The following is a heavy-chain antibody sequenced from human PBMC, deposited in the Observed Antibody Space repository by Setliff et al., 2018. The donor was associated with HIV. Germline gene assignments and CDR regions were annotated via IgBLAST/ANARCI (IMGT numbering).Heavy chain of an antibody. D-gene: IGHD2-21*01. CDR2: ISGSGDSA. Sequence: PGGSLRLSCAASGFSFSNYAMTWVRQAPGKGLEWVSSISGSGDSAYYADSVRGRFTISRDFSNNTLYLQMNGLRAEGTAIYYCAKRRVCNTSCYIVDYMDVWGKGTTVTVSS. J-gene: IGHJ6*03. CDR1: GFSFSNYA. CDR3: AKRRVCNTSCYIVDYMDV. V-gene: IGHV3-23*01.